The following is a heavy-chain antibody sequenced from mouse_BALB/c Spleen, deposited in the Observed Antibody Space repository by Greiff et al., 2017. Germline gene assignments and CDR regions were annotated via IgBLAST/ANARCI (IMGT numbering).Heavy chain of an antibody. CDR1: GFTFSSYG. CDR2: ISSGGSYT. CDR3: ARPHYYGSQYYFDY. V-gene: IGHV5-6*01. D-gene: IGHD1-1*01. Sequence: EVKLMESGGDLVKPGGSLKLSCAASGFTFSSYGMSWVRQTPDKRLEWVATISSGGSYTYYPDSVKGRFTISRDNAKNTLYLQMSSLKSEDTAMYYCARPHYYGSQYYFDYWGQGTTLTVSS. J-gene: IGHJ2*01.